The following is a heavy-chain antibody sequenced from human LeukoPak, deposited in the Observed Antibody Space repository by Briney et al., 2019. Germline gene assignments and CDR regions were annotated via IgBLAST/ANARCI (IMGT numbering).Heavy chain of an antibody. CDR1: GGSISSYY. V-gene: IGHV4-59*01. CDR2: IYYSGST. D-gene: IGHD6-19*01. CDR3: ARGIAVAGSLVWFDP. Sequence: SETLSLTCTVSGGSISSYYWSWIRQPPGKGLEWIGYIYYSGSTNYNPSLKRRVTISVDTSKNQFSLKLSSVTAADTAVYYCARGIAVAGSLVWFDPWGRGTLVTVSS. J-gene: IGHJ5*02.